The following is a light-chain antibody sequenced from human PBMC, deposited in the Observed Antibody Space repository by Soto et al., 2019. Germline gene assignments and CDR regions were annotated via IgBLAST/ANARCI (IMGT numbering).Light chain of an antibody. V-gene: IGKV3-20*01. CDR1: QRLSASD. Sequence: EIVMTQSPATLSVSPGERATLSCRASQRLSASDIAWYQQKPGQAPKFLIYGVSSRATGIPDRFSGSGSGTDFTLTISRLEPEDFAVYHCQQYGSSPLITFGQGTRLENK. CDR3: QQYGSSPLIT. CDR2: GVS. J-gene: IGKJ5*01.